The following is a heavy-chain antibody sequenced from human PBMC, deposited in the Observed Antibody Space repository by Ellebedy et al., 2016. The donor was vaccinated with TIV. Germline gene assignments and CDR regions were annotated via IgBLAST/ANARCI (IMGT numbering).Heavy chain of an antibody. CDR1: GGSISSSSYN. D-gene: IGHD3-22*01. CDR2: IYYSGST. J-gene: IGHJ4*02. V-gene: IGHV4-39*01. Sequence: SETLSLTCTVSGGSISSSSYNWGWIRQPPGKGLEWIGNIYYSGSTYYNPCLKSRVTISVDTSKNQFSLKLRTVTAADTAVYYCARHGTTYYYDRWGQGTLVTVSS. CDR3: ARHGTTYYYDR.